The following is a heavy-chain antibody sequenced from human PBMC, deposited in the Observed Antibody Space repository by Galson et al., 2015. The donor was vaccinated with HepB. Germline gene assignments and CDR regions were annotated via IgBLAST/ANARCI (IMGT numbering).Heavy chain of an antibody. D-gene: IGHD3-22*01. V-gene: IGHV3-30*04. Sequence: SLRLSCAASGFTFSSYAMHWVRQAPGKGLEWVAVISYDGSNKYYADSVKGRFTISRDNSKNTLYLQMNSLRAEDTAVYYCARSMIVVVITPEYFQHWGQGTLVTVSS. CDR3: ARSMIVVVITPEYFQH. CDR2: ISYDGSNK. J-gene: IGHJ1*01. CDR1: GFTFSSYA.